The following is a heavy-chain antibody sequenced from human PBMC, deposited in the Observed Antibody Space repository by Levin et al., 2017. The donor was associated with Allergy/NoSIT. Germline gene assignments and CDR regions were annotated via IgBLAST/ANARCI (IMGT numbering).Heavy chain of an antibody. J-gene: IGHJ4*02. D-gene: IGHD3-22*01. Sequence: KISCKASGGTFSSYAISWVRQAPGQGLEWMGGIIPIFGTANYAQKFQGRVTITADKSTSTAYMELSSLRSEDTAVYYCARGGTHYDSSGYYYQRADYFDYWGQGTLVTVSS. V-gene: IGHV1-69*06. CDR2: IIPIFGTA. CDR3: ARGGTHYDSSGYYYQRADYFDY. CDR1: GGTFSSYA.